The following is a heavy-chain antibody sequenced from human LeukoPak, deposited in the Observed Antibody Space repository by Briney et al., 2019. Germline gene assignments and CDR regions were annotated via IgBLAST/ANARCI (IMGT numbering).Heavy chain of an antibody. J-gene: IGHJ4*02. V-gene: IGHV3-21*01. D-gene: IGHD6-19*01. CDR2: ISSSSSYI. Sequence: PGGSLRLSCAASGFTFDDYAMHWVRQAPGKGLEWVSSISSSSSYIYYADSVKGRFTISRDNAKNSLYLQMNSLRAEDTAVYYCARVSSSGRVYYFDYWGQGTLVTVSS. CDR3: ARVSSSGRVYYFDY. CDR1: GFTFDDYA.